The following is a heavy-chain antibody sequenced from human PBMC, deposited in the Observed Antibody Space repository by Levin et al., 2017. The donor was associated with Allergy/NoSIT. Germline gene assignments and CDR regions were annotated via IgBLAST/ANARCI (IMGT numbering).Heavy chain of an antibody. J-gene: IGHJ6*03. CDR1: GGTFSSYA. V-gene: IGHV1-69*04. Sequence: SVKVSCKASGGTFSSYAISWVRQAPGQGLEWMGRIIPILGIANYAQKFQGRVTITADKSTSTAYMELSSLRSEDTAVYYCAREDTAMVYYYYYYMDVWGKGTTVTVSS. D-gene: IGHD5-18*01. CDR2: IIPILGIA. CDR3: AREDTAMVYYYYYYMDV.